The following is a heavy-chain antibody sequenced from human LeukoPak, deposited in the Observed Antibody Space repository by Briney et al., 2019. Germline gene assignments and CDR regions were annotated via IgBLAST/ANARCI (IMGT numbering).Heavy chain of an antibody. CDR3: AKDLEAMAPNYYFDY. CDR2: ISGSGGST. CDR1: GFTFSSYA. J-gene: IGHJ4*02. V-gene: IGHV3-23*01. Sequence: PGGSLRLSCAASGFTFSSYAMSWVRQAPGKGLEWVSGISGSGGSTYYADSVKGRFTVSRDTSKNTLYLQMNSLRAEDTAVYYCAKDLEAMAPNYYFDYWGQGTLVTVSS. D-gene: IGHD5-24*01.